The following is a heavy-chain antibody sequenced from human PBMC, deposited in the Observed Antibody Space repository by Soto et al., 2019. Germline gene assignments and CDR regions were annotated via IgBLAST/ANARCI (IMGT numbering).Heavy chain of an antibody. CDR3: ARGPGGYYGMDV. J-gene: IGHJ6*02. V-gene: IGHV3-30-3*01. CDR1: GFTFSSYA. CDR2: ISYDGSNK. D-gene: IGHD3-10*01. Sequence: QVQLVESGGGVVQPGRSLRLSCAASGFTFSSYAMHWVRQAPGKGLECVADISYDGSNKYYADSVKGRFTISRDNSKNTLYVQMNSLRAEDTAVYYCARGPGGYYGMDVWGQGTTVTVSS.